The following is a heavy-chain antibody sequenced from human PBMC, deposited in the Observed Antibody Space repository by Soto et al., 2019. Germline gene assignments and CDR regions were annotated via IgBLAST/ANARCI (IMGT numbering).Heavy chain of an antibody. CDR2: IYWYDDT. J-gene: IGHJ4*02. CDR3: VQRDLDYDNSSPFDY. CDR1: GFSLSTSGVG. Sequence: QITLKESGPTLVKPTQTLTLTCTFSGFSLSTSGVGVGWIRQPPGKALEWLALIYWYDDTPYSLSLESRLTITKGTSKNQVVPTMTHMDPVYTATYYCVQRDLDYDNSSPFDYWGQGTLVTVSS. V-gene: IGHV2-5*01. D-gene: IGHD3-22*01.